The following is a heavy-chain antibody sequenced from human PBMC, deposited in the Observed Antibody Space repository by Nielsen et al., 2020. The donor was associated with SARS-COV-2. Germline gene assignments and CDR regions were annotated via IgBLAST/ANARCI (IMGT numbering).Heavy chain of an antibody. CDR3: ARARYSLGYYYYGMDV. CDR1: GGSISSYY. Sequence: GSLRLSCTVSGGSISSYYWSWIRQPPGKGLEWIGYIYYSGSTNYNPSLKSRVTISVDTSKNQFSLKLSSVTAADTAVYYCARARYSLGYYYYGMDVWGQGTTVTVSS. D-gene: IGHD1-1*01. CDR2: IYYSGST. J-gene: IGHJ6*02. V-gene: IGHV4-59*01.